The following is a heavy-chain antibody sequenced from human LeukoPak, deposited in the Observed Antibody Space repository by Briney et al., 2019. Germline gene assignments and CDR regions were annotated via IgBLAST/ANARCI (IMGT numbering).Heavy chain of an antibody. V-gene: IGHV5-51*01. Sequence: GESLKISCKGSGYSFTTYWVGWVRQMPGKGLEWMGIIYPGDSDTRYSPSYQGQVTISADKSISTAYLQWSSLKASDTAMYYCVRRAAEWGLLDHWGQGTLVTVSS. CDR3: VRRAAEWGLLDH. CDR2: IYPGDSDT. J-gene: IGHJ5*02. CDR1: GYSFTTYW. D-gene: IGHD1-26*01.